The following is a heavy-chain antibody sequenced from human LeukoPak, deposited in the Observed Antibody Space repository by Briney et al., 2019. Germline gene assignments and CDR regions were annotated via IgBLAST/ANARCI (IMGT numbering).Heavy chain of an antibody. Sequence: GGSLTLSCAASGFSFTAYGMNWVRQAPGKELERVSAIGGSGATTYYADSVRGRFTISRDNSKNTIYQQMSSLRAEDTAIYYCGKIRLEDSATGYWGQGTLFTVSS. V-gene: IGHV3-23*01. CDR3: GKIRLEDSATGY. CDR1: GFSFTAYG. J-gene: IGHJ4*02. CDR2: IGGSGATT. D-gene: IGHD2-15*01.